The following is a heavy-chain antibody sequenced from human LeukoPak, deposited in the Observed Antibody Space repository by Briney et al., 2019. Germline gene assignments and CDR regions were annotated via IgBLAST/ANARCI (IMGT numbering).Heavy chain of an antibody. V-gene: IGHV1-18*01. CDR1: GYTFTSYG. CDR2: ISAYNGNT. CDR3: ARGGPQYCSSTSCYRAHPRWFDY. J-gene: IGHJ4*02. Sequence: ASVKVSCKASGYTFTSYGISWVRQAPGQGLEWMGWISAYNGNTNYAQKLQGRVTMTTDTSTSTAYMELRSLRSDDTAVYYCARGGPQYCSSTSCYRAHPRWFDYWGQGTLVTVSS. D-gene: IGHD2-2*02.